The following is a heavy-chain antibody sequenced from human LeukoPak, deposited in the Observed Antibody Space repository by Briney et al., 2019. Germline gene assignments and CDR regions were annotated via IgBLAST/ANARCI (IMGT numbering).Heavy chain of an antibody. D-gene: IGHD5-12*01. V-gene: IGHV1-69*13. CDR2: IIPIFGTA. Sequence: GASVKVSCKASGGTFSSYAISWVRQAPGQGLEWMGGIIPIFGTANYAQKSQGRVTIIADESTSTVYMELSSLRSEDTAVYYCARYIVATTKSEHYYYGMDVWGQGTTVTVSS. CDR3: ARYIVATTKSEHYYYGMDV. J-gene: IGHJ6*02. CDR1: GGTFSSYA.